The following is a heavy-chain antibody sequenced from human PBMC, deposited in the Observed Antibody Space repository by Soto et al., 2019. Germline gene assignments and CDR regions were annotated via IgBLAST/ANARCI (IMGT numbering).Heavy chain of an antibody. CDR2: IYYSGST. CDR3: ARAKIFAPDY. J-gene: IGHJ4*02. D-gene: IGHD3-3*01. Sequence: QVQLQESGPGLMKPSQTLSLTCTVSGGSISSGDYYWSWIRQPPGKGLECIGYIYYSGSTYYNPSLKSRVTISVDTYKDQCSLKLSSVTAADTAVYYCARAKIFAPDYWGQGTLVTVSS. V-gene: IGHV4-30-4*01. CDR1: GGSISSGDYY.